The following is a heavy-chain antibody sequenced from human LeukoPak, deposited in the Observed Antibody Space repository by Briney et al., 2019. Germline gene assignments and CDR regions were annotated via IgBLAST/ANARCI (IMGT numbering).Heavy chain of an antibody. D-gene: IGHD6-19*01. CDR3: ARSREQWLVLHNWFDP. CDR2: IYYSGST. Sequence: SQTLSLTCTVSGGSISSGGYYWSWIRQHPAKGLEWIGYIYYSGSTYYNPSLKSRVTISVDTSKNQFSLKLSSVTAADTAVYYCARSREQWLVLHNWFDPWGQGTLVTVSS. J-gene: IGHJ5*02. CDR1: GGSISSGGYY. V-gene: IGHV4-31*03.